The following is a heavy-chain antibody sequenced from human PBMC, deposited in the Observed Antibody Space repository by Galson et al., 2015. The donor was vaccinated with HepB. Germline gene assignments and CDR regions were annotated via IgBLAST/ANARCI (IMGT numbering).Heavy chain of an antibody. Sequence: SLRLSCAASGFTFSSYGMHWVRQAPGKGLEWVAVIWYDGSNKYYADSVKGRFTISRDNSKNTLYLQMNSLRAEDTAVYYCARDRGSGERTDAFDIWGQGTMVTVSS. CDR1: GFTFSSYG. D-gene: IGHD3-10*01. J-gene: IGHJ3*02. CDR2: IWYDGSNK. CDR3: ARDRGSGERTDAFDI. V-gene: IGHV3-33*01.